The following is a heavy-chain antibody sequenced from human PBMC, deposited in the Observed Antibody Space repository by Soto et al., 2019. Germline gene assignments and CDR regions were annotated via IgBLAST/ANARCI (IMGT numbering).Heavy chain of an antibody. Sequence: SETLSLTCTVSGGSISSSSYYWGWIRQPPGKGLEWIGSIYYSGSTYYNPSLKSRVTISVDTSKNQFSLKLSSVTAADTAVYYCARREMATIRGAFDYWGQGTLVTVSS. D-gene: IGHD3-10*01. CDR3: ARREMATIRGAFDY. V-gene: IGHV4-39*01. CDR2: IYYSGST. CDR1: GGSISSSSYY. J-gene: IGHJ4*02.